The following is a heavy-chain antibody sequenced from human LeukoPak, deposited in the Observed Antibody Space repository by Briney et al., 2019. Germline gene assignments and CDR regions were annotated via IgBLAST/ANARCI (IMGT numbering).Heavy chain of an antibody. J-gene: IGHJ4*02. CDR1: GFTFSNFW. CDR3: VKNGAYNLGY. Sequence: GGSLRLSCAASGFTFSNFWMHWVRQAPGKGLVWVSRINGDGRSISYADSVKGRFTISRDNAKNTLYLQMNSLRVEDTAVYYCVKNGAYNLGYWGQGTLVTVSS. D-gene: IGHD1-14*01. V-gene: IGHV3-74*01. CDR2: INGDGRSI.